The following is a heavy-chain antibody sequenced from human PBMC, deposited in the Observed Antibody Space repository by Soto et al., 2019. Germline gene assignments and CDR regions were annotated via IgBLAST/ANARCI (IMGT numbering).Heavy chain of an antibody. CDR2: INHSGST. CDR1: GGSFSGYY. Sequence: QVQLQQWGAGLLTPSETLSLTCAVYGGSFSGYYWSWIRQPPGKGLEWIGEINHSGSTNYNPSLKSRVTISVDTSKNQFSLKLSSVTAADTAVYYCARVGLWFGELLSDWFDPWGQGTLVTVSS. D-gene: IGHD3-10*01. CDR3: ARVGLWFGELLSDWFDP. J-gene: IGHJ5*02. V-gene: IGHV4-34*01.